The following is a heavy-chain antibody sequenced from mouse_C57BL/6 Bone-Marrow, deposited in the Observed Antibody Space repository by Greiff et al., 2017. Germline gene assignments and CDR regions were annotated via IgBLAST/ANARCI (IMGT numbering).Heavy chain of an antibody. D-gene: IGHD2-2*01. Sequence: EVQGVESGGGLVQPGESLKLSCESNEYEFPSHDMSWVRKTPEKRLELVAAINSDGGSTYYPDTMERRFIISRDNTKKTQYLQMSSLRSEDTALYYCASYYGYVRGAMDYWGQGTSVTVSS. CDR1: EYEFPSHD. V-gene: IGHV5-2*01. CDR3: ASYYGYVRGAMDY. J-gene: IGHJ4*01. CDR2: INSDGGST.